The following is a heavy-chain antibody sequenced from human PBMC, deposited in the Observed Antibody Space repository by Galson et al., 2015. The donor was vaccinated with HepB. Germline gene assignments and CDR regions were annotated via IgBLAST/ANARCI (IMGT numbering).Heavy chain of an antibody. CDR3: AKDRGSSNSCYANWYLDL. CDR2: INSDGSKT. CDR1: GFTFSNYC. J-gene: IGHJ2*01. Sequence: SLRLSCAASGFTFSNYCMHWVRQAPGKGLVWVSRINSDGSKTDYADSVKGRFTISRDNAKNTLYLQMNSLGPEDTAVYYCAKDRGSSNSCYANWYLDLWGRGALVTVAS. V-gene: IGHV3-74*01. D-gene: IGHD2-2*01.